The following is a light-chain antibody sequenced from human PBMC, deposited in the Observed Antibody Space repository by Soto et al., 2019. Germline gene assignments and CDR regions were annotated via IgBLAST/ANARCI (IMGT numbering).Light chain of an antibody. CDR2: GAS. Sequence: ESVLMSALAIPFLSQGERATLSCRASQSVSSSYLAWYQQKPGQAPRLLIYGASSRATGIPDRFSGSGSGTDFTLTISRLEPEDFAVYYCQQYGSSPLTFGGGTKV. CDR3: QQYGSSPLT. V-gene: IGKV3-20*01. CDR1: QSVSSSY. J-gene: IGKJ4*01.